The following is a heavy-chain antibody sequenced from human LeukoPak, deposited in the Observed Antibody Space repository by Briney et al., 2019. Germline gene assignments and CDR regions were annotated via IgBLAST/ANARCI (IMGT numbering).Heavy chain of an antibody. Sequence: SETLSLTCTVSGGSISSGGYYWSWIRQHPGRGLEWIGYIYYSGNTYYNPSLKSRVTISVDTSKNQFSLKLSSVTAADTAVYYCARVGTDYGASVNWFDPWGQGTLVTVSS. CDR2: IYYSGNT. V-gene: IGHV4-31*03. CDR3: ARVGTDYGASVNWFDP. CDR1: GGSISSGGYY. J-gene: IGHJ5*02. D-gene: IGHD4/OR15-4a*01.